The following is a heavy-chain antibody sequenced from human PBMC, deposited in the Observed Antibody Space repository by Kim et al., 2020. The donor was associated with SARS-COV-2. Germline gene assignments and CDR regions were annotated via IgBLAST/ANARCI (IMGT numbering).Heavy chain of an antibody. J-gene: IGHJ3*02. D-gene: IGHD6-6*01. CDR1: GFTFGDFA. CDR3: AKDLVSSSFRAFHI. CDR2: LSWNSGVI. Sequence: GGSLRLSCAASGFTFGDFAMYWVRQVPGKGLEWVSGLSWNSGVIGYADSVKGRFTISRHNAENSLYLQMNSLRAEDTAFYYCAKDLVSSSFRAFHIWGQG. V-gene: IGHV3-9*01.